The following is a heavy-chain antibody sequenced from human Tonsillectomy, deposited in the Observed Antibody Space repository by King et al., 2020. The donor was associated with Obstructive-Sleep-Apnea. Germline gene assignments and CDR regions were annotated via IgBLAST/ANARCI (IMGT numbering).Heavy chain of an antibody. V-gene: IGHV4-34*01. D-gene: IGHD6-13*01. CDR1: GGSFSDYY. CDR3: ARGSRAAAVNWFDP. CDR2: INHMGST. Sequence: VQLQQWGAGLLKPSETLSLTCVVFGGSFSDYYWSWIRQPPGKGLEWLGEINHMGSTNYNPSLKSRVTISVDTSKNQFSLKLSSVTAADTAVFYCARGSRAAAVNWFDPWGQGTLVTVAS. J-gene: IGHJ5*02.